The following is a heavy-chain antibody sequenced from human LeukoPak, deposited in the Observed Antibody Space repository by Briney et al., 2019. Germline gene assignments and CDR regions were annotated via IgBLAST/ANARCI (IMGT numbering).Heavy chain of an antibody. J-gene: IGHJ3*02. CDR2: ISGAGGTT. V-gene: IGHV3-23*01. Sequence: GGSLRLSCAASGFTFSSYDMSWVRQAPGKGLEWVSYISGAGGTTYYADPVKGRFTISRDNSKNTMYLQMNSLRAEDTAVYYCAKDLVATTYRDAFDIWGQGTMVTVSS. D-gene: IGHD5-12*01. CDR3: AKDLVATTYRDAFDI. CDR1: GFTFSSYD.